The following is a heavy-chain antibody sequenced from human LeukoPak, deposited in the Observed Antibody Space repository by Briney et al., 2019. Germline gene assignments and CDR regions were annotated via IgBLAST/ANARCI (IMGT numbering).Heavy chain of an antibody. J-gene: IGHJ3*02. Sequence: PSETLSLTCTVSGGSISSYYWSWIRQPPGKGLEWIGYVSYSGSTNYNPSLKSRVTISVDTSKNQFSLKLSSVTAANTAVYYCAKGPRFYSGSYRGDAFDIWGQGTMVTVSS. D-gene: IGHD1-26*01. CDR2: VSYSGST. CDR3: AKGPRFYSGSYRGDAFDI. V-gene: IGHV4-59*12. CDR1: GGSISSYY.